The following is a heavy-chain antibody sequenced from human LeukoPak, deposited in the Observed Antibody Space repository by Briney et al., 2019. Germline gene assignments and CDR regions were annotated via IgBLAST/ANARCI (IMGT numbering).Heavy chain of an antibody. CDR2: INTNTGDP. CDR1: GYTFTGYA. J-gene: IGHJ4*02. Sequence: ASVKVSCKASGYTFTGYAMNWVRQAPGQGLEWMGWINTNTGDPTYAQGFTGRFVFSLDTSVSTAYLQISGLKAEDTAVYYCARGLSDYYYDSSGYPLWGQGTLVTVSS. V-gene: IGHV7-4-1*02. D-gene: IGHD3-22*01. CDR3: ARGLSDYYYDSSGYPL.